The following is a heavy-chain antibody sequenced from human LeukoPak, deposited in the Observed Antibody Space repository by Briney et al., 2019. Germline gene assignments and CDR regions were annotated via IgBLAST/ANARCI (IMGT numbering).Heavy chain of an antibody. V-gene: IGHV3-23*01. CDR2: VSGTGGRT. D-gene: IGHD6-6*01. CDR1: GFTFSTYA. J-gene: IGHJ5*02. CDR3: VKASSSSPQYNWFDA. Sequence: GGSLRPSCAASGFTFSTYAMSWVRQAPGKGLEWVSVVSGTGGRTYYADSVKGRFTISRNNSKNTLYLQMNSLRAEDTALYYCVKASSSSPQYNWFDAWGQGTLVTVSS.